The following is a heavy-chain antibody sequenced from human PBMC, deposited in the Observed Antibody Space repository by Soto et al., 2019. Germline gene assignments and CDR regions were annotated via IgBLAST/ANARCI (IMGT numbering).Heavy chain of an antibody. V-gene: IGHV4-39*07. CDR1: GGSISSSSYY. CDR2: IYYSGST. D-gene: IGHD3-9*01. Sequence: SETLSLTCTVSGGSISSSSYYWGWIRQPPGKGLEWIGSIYYSGSTYYNPSLKSRVTISVDTSKNQFSLKLSSVTAADTAVYYYARKLRYFDGNYYYYYMDVWGKGTTVPVSS. J-gene: IGHJ6*03. CDR3: ARKLRYFDGNYYYYYMDV.